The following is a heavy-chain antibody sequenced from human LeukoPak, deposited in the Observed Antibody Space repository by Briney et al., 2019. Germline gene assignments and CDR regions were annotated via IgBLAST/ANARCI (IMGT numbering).Heavy chain of an antibody. CDR2: INTDGSST. CDR3: ARDRSPYWLDP. V-gene: IGHV3-74*01. CDR1: GFTFSSYW. Sequence: GGSLRLSCAASGFTFSSYWMHWVRQAPGKGLVWVSRINTDGSSTSYEDSVKGRFTISRDNAKNTLYLQMNSLRVEDTAVYYCARDRSPYWLDPWGQGTLVTVSS. J-gene: IGHJ5*02.